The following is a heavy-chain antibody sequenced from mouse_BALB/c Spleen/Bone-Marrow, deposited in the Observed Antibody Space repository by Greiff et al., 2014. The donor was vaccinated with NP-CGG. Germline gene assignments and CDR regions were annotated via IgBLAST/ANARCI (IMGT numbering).Heavy chain of an antibody. Sequence: VQLQQSGAELVRPGSSVKISCKASGYPFSSYWMSWVKQRPGQGLEWIGQIYPGDGETNYNGKFKGNATLTADKSSSTAYMQLISLTSEDSAVDFCARKYGDYWGQGTTLTVSS. D-gene: IGHD2-10*02. CDR3: ARKYGDY. CDR2: IYPGDGET. CDR1: GYPFSSYW. J-gene: IGHJ2*01. V-gene: IGHV1-80*01.